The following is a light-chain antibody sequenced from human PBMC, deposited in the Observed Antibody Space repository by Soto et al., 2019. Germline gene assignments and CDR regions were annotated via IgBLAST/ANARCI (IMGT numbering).Light chain of an antibody. J-gene: IGKJ4*01. CDR3: QHYSNWPPVLT. V-gene: IGKV3-15*01. Sequence: EIVMTQSPATLSVSPGDRATLSCRASQSVSSDLAWYQQKPGQAPRLLIFGASTRATDIPDRFSGSGYGTELTLTISSLQSEDFAVYYCQHYSNWPPVLTFGGGTKVEIK. CDR1: QSVSSD. CDR2: GAS.